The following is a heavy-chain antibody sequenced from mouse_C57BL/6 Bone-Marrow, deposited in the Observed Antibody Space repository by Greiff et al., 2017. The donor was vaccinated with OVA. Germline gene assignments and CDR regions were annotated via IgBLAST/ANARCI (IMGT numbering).Heavy chain of an antibody. J-gene: IGHJ3*01. CDR3: ARQLRL. V-gene: IGHV1-81*01. CDR2: IYPRSGNT. CDR1: GYTFTSYG. D-gene: IGHD3-2*02. Sequence: QVQLKQSGAELARPGASVKLSCKASGYTFTSYGISWVKQRPGQGLEWIGEIYPRSGNTYYNEKFKGKATLTADKSSSTAYMELRSLTSEDSAVYFCARQLRLRGQGTLVTVSA.